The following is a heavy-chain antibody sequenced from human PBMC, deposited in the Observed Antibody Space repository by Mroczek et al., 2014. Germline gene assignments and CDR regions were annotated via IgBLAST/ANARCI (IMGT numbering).Heavy chain of an antibody. D-gene: IGHD4-17*01. Sequence: VQLVESGGGVVQPGRSLRLSCAASGFTFSSYAMHWVRQAPGKGLEWVAVISYDGSNKYYADSVKGRFTISRDNSKNTLYLQMNSLRAEDTAVYYCAREDDYGDLVDYWGQGTLVTVSS. J-gene: IGHJ4*02. V-gene: IGHV3-30-3*01. CDR3: AREDDYGDLVDY. CDR2: ISYDGSNK. CDR1: GFTFSSYA.